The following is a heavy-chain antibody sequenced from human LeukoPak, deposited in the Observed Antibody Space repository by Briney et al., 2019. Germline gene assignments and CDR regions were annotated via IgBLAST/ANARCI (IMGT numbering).Heavy chain of an antibody. D-gene: IGHD1-26*01. CDR3: ARDQSRATLYYFDY. V-gene: IGHV3-7*01. Sequence: GGSLRLSCAASGFTFSSYWMSWVRQAPGKGLEWVANIKQDGSEESYVDSVKGRFTISRDNAKNTLYLQMNSLRAEDTSVYYCARDQSRATLYYFDYWGQGTLVTVSS. J-gene: IGHJ4*02. CDR2: IKQDGSEE. CDR1: GFTFSSYW.